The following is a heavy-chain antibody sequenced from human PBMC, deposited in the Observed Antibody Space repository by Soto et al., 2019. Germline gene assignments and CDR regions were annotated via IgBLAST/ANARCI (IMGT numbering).Heavy chain of an antibody. Sequence: QVQLVQSGAEVQKPGSSVQVSCKASGYTFTDYYVHWVRQAPGQGLEWMGWINTNIGVTNFAQKFQGWVTLTRDTSVKTAYMEMNMLKSDDTAVLFCARGVIGWSTYDFWGQGTLVTGAS. V-gene: IGHV1-2*04. J-gene: IGHJ4*02. CDR3: ARGVIGWSTYDF. D-gene: IGHD6-19*01. CDR1: GYTFTDYY. CDR2: INTNIGVT.